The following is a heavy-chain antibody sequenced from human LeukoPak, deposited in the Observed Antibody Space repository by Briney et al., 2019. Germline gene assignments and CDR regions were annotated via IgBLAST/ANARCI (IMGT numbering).Heavy chain of an antibody. Sequence: GGSLRLSCGASGFTFSTYAMSWVRQTPRKGLEWVSGISDSSGSTYYADSVKGRFTISRDNSKNTLYLQMNSLRAEDTALYYCAKHKGPGSFDYWGQGTLVTVSS. CDR2: ISDSSGST. CDR1: GFTFSTYA. J-gene: IGHJ4*02. CDR3: AKHKGPGSFDY. D-gene: IGHD1-26*01. V-gene: IGHV3-23*01.